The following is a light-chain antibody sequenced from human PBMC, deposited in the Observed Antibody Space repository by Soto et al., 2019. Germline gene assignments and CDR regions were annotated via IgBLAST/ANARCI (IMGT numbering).Light chain of an antibody. CDR2: EVS. J-gene: IGLJ3*02. V-gene: IGLV2-14*01. CDR3: SSHTSTNWV. Sequence: QSALTQPASVSGSPGQSITISCTGTSSDIGTYNYVSWFQQHPGKGPKLMIYEVSKRPLDVSNRFSGSKSGNTASLTISGVQAEDEADYYCSSHTSTNWVFGGGTKLTVL. CDR1: SSDIGTYNY.